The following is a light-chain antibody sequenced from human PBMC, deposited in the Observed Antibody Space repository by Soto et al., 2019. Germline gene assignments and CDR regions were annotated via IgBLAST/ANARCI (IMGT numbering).Light chain of an antibody. CDR3: QQRGNWPIT. CDR2: GAS. J-gene: IGKJ5*01. CDR1: QSVSSN. Sequence: EIVMTQSQATLSGSPGERAALSCRASQSVSSNLAWYQQRPGQAPRLLIYGASRRATGIPARFSGSGSGTDFTLTISSLQSEDFTVYYCQQRGNWPITFGQGTRLEIK. V-gene: IGKV3-15*01.